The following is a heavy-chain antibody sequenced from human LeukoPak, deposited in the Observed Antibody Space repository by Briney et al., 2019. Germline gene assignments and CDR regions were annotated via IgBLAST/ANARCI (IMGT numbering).Heavy chain of an antibody. D-gene: IGHD3-3*01. Sequence: SETLSLTCTVSGGSISSYYWSWIRQPPGKGLEWIGEINHSGSTNYNPSLKSRVTISVDTSKNQFSLKLSSVTAADTAVYYCARQLGGFSWFDPWGQGTLVTVFS. CDR1: GGSISSYY. CDR2: INHSGST. CDR3: ARQLGGFSWFDP. J-gene: IGHJ5*02. V-gene: IGHV4-34*01.